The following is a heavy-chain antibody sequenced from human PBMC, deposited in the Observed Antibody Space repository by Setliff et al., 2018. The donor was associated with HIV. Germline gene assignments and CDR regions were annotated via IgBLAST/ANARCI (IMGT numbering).Heavy chain of an antibody. CDR1: GFTFTSYA. CDR2: ISGSGGST. D-gene: IGHD5-18*01. V-gene: IGHV3-23*01. CDR3: AKDGYSYGSSSYFDY. J-gene: IGHJ4*02. Sequence: GGSLRLSCAASGFTFTSYAMTWVRQAPGKGLEWVSAISGSGGSTYYADSVTGRFTISRDNSKNTLYLQMNSLRAEDTAVYYCAKDGYSYGSSSYFDYWGQGTLVTVSS.